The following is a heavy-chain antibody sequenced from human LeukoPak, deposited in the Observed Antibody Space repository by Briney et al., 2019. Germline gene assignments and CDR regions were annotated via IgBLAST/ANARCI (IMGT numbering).Heavy chain of an antibody. V-gene: IGHV4-59*08. CDR3: ARLGSYQDY. D-gene: IGHD1-26*01. Sequence: PSETLSLTCTDSGGSINSYYWSWIRQPPGKGLEWIGYIYYIGSTNYNPSLKSRVTISVDTSKNQFSLRLTSVTAADTAVYYCARLGSYQDYWGQGTLVTVSS. CDR1: GGSINSYY. CDR2: IYYIGST. J-gene: IGHJ4*02.